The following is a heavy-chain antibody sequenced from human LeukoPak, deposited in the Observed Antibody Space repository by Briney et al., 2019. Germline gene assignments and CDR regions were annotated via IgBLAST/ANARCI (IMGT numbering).Heavy chain of an antibody. CDR2: MSSSGIYS. Sequence: GGSLRLSCAASGFSFSDYYMNWIRQAPGKGLEWVSYMSSSGIYSNYADSVKGRFTISRDNAKNSLYLQVNSLRAEDTAVYYCARIGAGPAGFDFWGQGTLVTVSS. D-gene: IGHD3-16*01. V-gene: IGHV3-11*03. J-gene: IGHJ4*02. CDR1: GFSFSDYY. CDR3: ARIGAGPAGFDF.